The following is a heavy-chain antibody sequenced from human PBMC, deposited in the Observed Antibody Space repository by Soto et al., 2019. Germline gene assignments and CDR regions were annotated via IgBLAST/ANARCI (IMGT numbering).Heavy chain of an antibody. J-gene: IGHJ6*02. CDR3: ARDLKRITIFGVVPTRFCYGMDV. Sequence: ASVKVSCKASGYTFTSYYMHWVRQAPGQGLEWMGIINPSGGSTSYAQKFQGWVTMTRDTSISTAYMELSRLRSDDTAVYYCARDLKRITIFGVVPTRFCYGMDVWGQGTTVTVSS. CDR2: INPSGGST. CDR1: GYTFTSYY. V-gene: IGHV1-46*01. D-gene: IGHD3-3*01.